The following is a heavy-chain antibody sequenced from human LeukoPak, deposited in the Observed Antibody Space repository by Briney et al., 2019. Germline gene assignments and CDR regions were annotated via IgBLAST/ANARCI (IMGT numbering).Heavy chain of an antibody. CDR2: INPNSGGT. Sequence: ASVKVSCKASGYTFTGYYMHWVRQAPGQGLEWMGRINPNSGGTNYAQKFQGRVTMTRDTSISTAYMELSSLRSEDTAVHFCARQEDSSGYYYYYWGQGTLVTVSS. CDR3: ARQEDSSGYYYYY. D-gene: IGHD3-22*01. J-gene: IGHJ4*02. CDR1: GYTFTGYY. V-gene: IGHV1-2*06.